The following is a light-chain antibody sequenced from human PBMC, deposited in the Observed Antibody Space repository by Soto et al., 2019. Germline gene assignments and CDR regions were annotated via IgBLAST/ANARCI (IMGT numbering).Light chain of an antibody. J-gene: IGKJ1*01. CDR2: DAS. CDR1: QSISRW. Sequence: DIQMTQSPSTLSASVGDRVTITCRASQSISRWLAWYQQRPGKAPNLLLYDASTLQSGVPSRFSGRASGTEFTLTLTCQQADDVATYFCQPSNSPWTFGHATNVQIK. CDR3: QPSNSPWT. V-gene: IGKV1-5*01.